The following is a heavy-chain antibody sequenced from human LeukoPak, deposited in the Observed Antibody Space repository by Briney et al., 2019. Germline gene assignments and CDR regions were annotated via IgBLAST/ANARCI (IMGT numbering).Heavy chain of an antibody. J-gene: IGHJ4*02. D-gene: IGHD3-10*01. V-gene: IGHV1-2*02. CDR3: ARDGSLDY. CDR2: INPDSGDT. Sequence: ASVKVSCKASGYTFTGYYMHWLRQAPGQGLEWMGWINPDSGDTNSAQEFQGRVTMTRDTSISTAYMELSRLRPDDTAVYYCARDGSLDYWGQGTLVTVSS. CDR1: GYTFTGYY.